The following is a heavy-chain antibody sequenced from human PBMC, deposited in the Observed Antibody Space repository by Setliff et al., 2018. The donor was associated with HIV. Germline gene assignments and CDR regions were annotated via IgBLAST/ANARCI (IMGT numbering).Heavy chain of an antibody. CDR2: VKVEPSGVTT. D-gene: IGHD3-16*01. J-gene: IGHJ4*02. Sequence: GGSLRLSCAVSGLNLRNVWMNFNWVRQAPGKGLEWVGRVKVEPSGVTTDYAAPVKGRFLISRDDSKNMVHLQMNSLKTEDTAVYYCTTGGGGANWGQGTLVTVSS. V-gene: IGHV3-15*07. CDR3: TTGGGGAN. CDR1: GLNLRNVW.